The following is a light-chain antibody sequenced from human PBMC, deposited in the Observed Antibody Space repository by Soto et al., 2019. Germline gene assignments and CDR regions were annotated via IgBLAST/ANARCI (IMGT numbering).Light chain of an antibody. CDR2: DAS. CDR3: QQYNSYWT. Sequence: AIQMTQSPASLAASAGDRVTISCRASQGLRDGSDCFQLQPRKAPKLLIYDASSLESGVPSRFSGSGSGTEFTLTISSLQPDDFATYYCQQYNSYWTFGQGTKVE. J-gene: IGKJ1*01. CDR1: QGLRDG. V-gene: IGKV1-13*02.